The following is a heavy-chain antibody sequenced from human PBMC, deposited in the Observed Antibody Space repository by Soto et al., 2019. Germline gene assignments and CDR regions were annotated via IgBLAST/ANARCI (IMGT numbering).Heavy chain of an antibody. Sequence: EVQLVESGGGLVQPGGSLKLSCAASGFTFSGSAMHWVRQASGKGLEWVGRIRSKANSYATAYAASVKGRFTISRDDSKNTAYLQMNSLKPEDTAVYYCTRQRHYYYGMDVWGQGTTVTVSS. V-gene: IGHV3-73*01. CDR1: GFTFSGSA. J-gene: IGHJ6*02. CDR3: TRQRHYYYGMDV. CDR2: IRSKANSYAT.